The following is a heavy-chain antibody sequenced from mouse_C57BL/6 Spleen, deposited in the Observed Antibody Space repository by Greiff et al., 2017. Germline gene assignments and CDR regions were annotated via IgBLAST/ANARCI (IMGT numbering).Heavy chain of an antibody. J-gene: IGHJ4*01. Sequence: QVQLQQPGAELVKPGASVKLSCKASGYTFTSYWMHWVKQRPGQGLEWIGMIHPNSGSTNYNEKFKSKATLTVDKSSSTAYMQLSSLTSEDSAVYYFILSGTDYYAMDYWGQGTSVTVSS. CDR3: ILSGTDYYAMDY. CDR1: GYTFTSYW. CDR2: IHPNSGST. V-gene: IGHV1-64*01. D-gene: IGHD4-1*01.